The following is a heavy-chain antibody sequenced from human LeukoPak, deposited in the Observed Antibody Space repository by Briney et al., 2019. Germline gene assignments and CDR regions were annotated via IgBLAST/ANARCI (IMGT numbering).Heavy chain of an antibody. D-gene: IGHD2-2*02. CDR3: ARAYCSSTSCYNLYYYYMDV. CDR2: ISYDGSNK. V-gene: IGHV3-30*01. J-gene: IGHJ6*03. CDR1: GFTFSSYA. Sequence: GRSLRLSCAASGFTFSSYAMHWVRQAPGKGLEWVAVISYDGSNKYYADSVKGRFTISRDNSKNTLYLQMNSLRAEDTAVYYCARAYCSSTSCYNLYYYYMDVWGKGTTVTVSS.